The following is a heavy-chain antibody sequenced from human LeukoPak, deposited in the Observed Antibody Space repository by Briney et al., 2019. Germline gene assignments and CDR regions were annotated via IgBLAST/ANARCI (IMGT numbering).Heavy chain of an antibody. V-gene: IGHV1-18*01. J-gene: IGHJ4*02. CDR3: ARVRYSSSWYLSDY. Sequence: ASVKVSCKASGYTFTSYDINWVRQAPGQGLEWMGWISAYNGNTNYAQKLQGRVTMTTDTSTSTAYMELRSLRSDDTAVYYCARVRYSSSWYLSDYWGQGTLVTVSS. CDR1: GYTFTSYD. D-gene: IGHD6-13*01. CDR2: ISAYNGNT.